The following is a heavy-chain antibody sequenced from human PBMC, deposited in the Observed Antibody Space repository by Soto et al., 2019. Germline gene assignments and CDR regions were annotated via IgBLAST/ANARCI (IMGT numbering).Heavy chain of an antibody. CDR3: ARTTVTTLSYYYYGMDV. Sequence: PSETLSLTCTVSGGSISSYCWSWIRQPAGKGLEWIGRIYTSGSTNYNPSLKSRVTMSVDTSKNQFSLKLSSVTAADTAVYYCARTTVTTLSYYYYGMDVWGQGTTVTVSS. D-gene: IGHD4-17*01. V-gene: IGHV4-4*07. CDR2: IYTSGST. J-gene: IGHJ6*02. CDR1: GGSISSYC.